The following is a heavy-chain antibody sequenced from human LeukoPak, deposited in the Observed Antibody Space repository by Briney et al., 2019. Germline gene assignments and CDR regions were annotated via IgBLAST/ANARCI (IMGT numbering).Heavy chain of an antibody. J-gene: IGHJ5*02. CDR2: ITHSGST. CDR1: GGSFTGYY. CDR3: ARGRWCNNQGPRNWFDP. V-gene: IGHV4-34*01. D-gene: IGHD2-8*01. Sequence: PSETLSLTCALYGGSFTGYYWSLIRQPPGKGLEFMGVITHSGSTNYNPSLESPVTISVDTSKTQFSLKLSPVTDADTVVYYCARGRWCNNQGPRNWFDPWGQGTPVTVSS.